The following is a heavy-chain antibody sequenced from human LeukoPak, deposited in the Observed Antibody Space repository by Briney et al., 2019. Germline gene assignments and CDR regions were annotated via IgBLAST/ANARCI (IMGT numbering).Heavy chain of an antibody. V-gene: IGHV1-24*01. CDR2: LDPEDGET. J-gene: IGHJ4*02. CDR3: VTVGIVGFDY. D-gene: IGHD1-26*01. CDR1: GHAFTGLF. Sequence: ASVKVSCKVSGHAFTGLFMHWVRQAPGKWPEWMGGLDPEDGETIYARKFQGRVTLTEDTSTDTSYMELSSLKSEDTAVYYCVTVGIVGFDYWGQGTLVAVSS.